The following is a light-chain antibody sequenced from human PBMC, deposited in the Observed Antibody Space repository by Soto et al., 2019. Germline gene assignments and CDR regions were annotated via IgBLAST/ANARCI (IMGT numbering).Light chain of an antibody. J-gene: IGKJ1*01. CDR3: QQYNSYWT. CDR2: KAS. V-gene: IGKV1-5*03. CDR1: QSISSW. Sequence: QMTQSPTTLSSSIGDRVTITCRASQSISSWLAWYQQKPGKAPKLLIYKASSLERGVPSRFSGSGSGTEFTLTISSLQPDYLATYYCQQYNSYWTFGQGTKLEIK.